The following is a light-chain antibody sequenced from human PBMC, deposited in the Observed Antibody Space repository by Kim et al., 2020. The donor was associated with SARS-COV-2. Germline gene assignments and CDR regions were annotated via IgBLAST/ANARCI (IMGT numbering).Light chain of an antibody. CDR1: SYNIGAGYD. Sequence: QLVLTQPPSVSGAPGQRVTISCTGSSYNIGAGYDVHWYQQLPGTAPKLLIYGNSNRPSGVPDRFSGSKSGTSASLAITGLQAEDEADYYCQSYDSSLSGSYVFGTGTKVTVL. CDR2: GNS. V-gene: IGLV1-40*01. J-gene: IGLJ1*01. CDR3: QSYDSSLSGSYV.